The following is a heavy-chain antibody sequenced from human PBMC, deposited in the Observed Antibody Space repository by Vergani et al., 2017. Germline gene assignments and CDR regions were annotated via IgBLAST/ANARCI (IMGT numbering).Heavy chain of an antibody. CDR2: IRSKAYGGTT. D-gene: IGHD6-19*01. Sequence: EVQLVESGGGLVQPGRSLRLSCTASGFTFGDYAMSWFRQAPGKGLEWVGFIRSKAYGGTTEYAASVKGRFTISRDDSKSIAYLQMNSLKTEDTAVYYCASLVSSGREIDYWGQGTLVTVSS. V-gene: IGHV3-49*03. CDR1: GFTFGDYA. J-gene: IGHJ4*02. CDR3: ASLVSSGREIDY.